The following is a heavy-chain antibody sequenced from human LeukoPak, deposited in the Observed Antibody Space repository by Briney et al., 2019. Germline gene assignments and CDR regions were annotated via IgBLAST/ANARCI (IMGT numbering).Heavy chain of an antibody. CDR2: IGTAGDP. V-gene: IGHV3-13*05. Sequence: PGGSLRLPCAASGFTFSSYDMHWVRQATGKGLEWVSAIGTAGDPYYPGSVRGRFTISRENAKNSLYLQMNSLRAGDTAVYYCARGGYCSSTSCLDSGMDVWGKGTTVTVSS. CDR1: GFTFSSYD. J-gene: IGHJ6*04. CDR3: ARGGYCSSTSCLDSGMDV. D-gene: IGHD2-2*01.